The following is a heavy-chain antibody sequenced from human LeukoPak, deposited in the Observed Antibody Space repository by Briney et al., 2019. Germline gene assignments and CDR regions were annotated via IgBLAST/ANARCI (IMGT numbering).Heavy chain of an antibody. D-gene: IGHD3-22*01. V-gene: IGHV3-23*01. CDR1: GFTFNIYA. J-gene: IGHJ4*02. CDR2: ITRSGCGT. CDR3: AKDRPNYHESNGHYYRPNGDY. Sequence: PGGSLRLSCAASGFTFNIYAMSWVRPAPGKGLEWVSSITRSGCGTFYADSVKDRFTISRDNSKNTLYLQMSRLRAEDTAVYYCAKDRPNYHESNGHYYRPNGDYWGQGTLVTVSS.